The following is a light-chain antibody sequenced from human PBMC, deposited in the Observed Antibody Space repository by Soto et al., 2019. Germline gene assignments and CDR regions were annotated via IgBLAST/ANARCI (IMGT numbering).Light chain of an antibody. CDR2: AAS. J-gene: IGKJ3*01. Sequence: DIQMTQSPSSLSASEGDRVTITCRASQSISDFLNWYQQKPGKAPKLLIYAASSLQSGVPSRFTGSGSGTDFTLTISSLQPEDFATYYCQQSYSTPFTFGPGTPVDIK. CDR3: QQSYSTPFT. V-gene: IGKV1-39*01. CDR1: QSISDF.